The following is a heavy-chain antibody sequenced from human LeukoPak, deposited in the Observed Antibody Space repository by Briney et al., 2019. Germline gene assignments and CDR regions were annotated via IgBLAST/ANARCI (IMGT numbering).Heavy chain of an antibody. D-gene: IGHD2-15*01. J-gene: IGHJ4*02. CDR2: INPNSGGT. CDR3: ATVRAPHSHYFDY. Sequence: VASVNVSCKASGYTFTGYYMHWVRQAPGQGLEGMGWINPNSGGTNYAQRFRGRVTMTRETSISTAYMELSRLRSDGTAGYDCATVRAPHSHYFDYWGPRNLVTVS. CDR1: GYTFTGYY. V-gene: IGHV1-2*02.